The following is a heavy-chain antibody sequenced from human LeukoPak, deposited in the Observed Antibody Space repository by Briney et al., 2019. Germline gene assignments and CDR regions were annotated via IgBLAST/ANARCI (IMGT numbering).Heavy chain of an antibody. CDR3: ARDESPDIVASDAFDI. D-gene: IGHD5-12*01. CDR2: IHHSGNT. Sequence: PSETLSLTCAVSGDSISSNYWWTWVRQPPGKGLEWIGEIHHSGNTNYSPSLKSRVTVSVDNSRNEFSLSLSSVSAADTAVYYCARDESPDIVASDAFDIWGQGTMVTVSS. J-gene: IGHJ3*02. V-gene: IGHV4-4*02. CDR1: GDSISSNYW.